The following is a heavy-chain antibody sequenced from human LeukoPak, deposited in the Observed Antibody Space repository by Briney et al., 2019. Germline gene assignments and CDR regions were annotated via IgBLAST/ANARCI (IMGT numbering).Heavy chain of an antibody. CDR3: ARGEVYYGSGSYYIYYYGMDV. V-gene: IGHV7-4-1*02. D-gene: IGHD3-10*01. CDR1: GCTFTSYT. J-gene: IGHJ6*02. CDR2: INTNTGNP. Sequence: ASVKVSCKASGCTFTSYTMNWVRQAPGQGLEWMGWINTNTGNPTYAQGFTGRFVFSLDTSVSTAYLQISSLKAEDTAVYYCARGEVYYGSGSYYIYYYGMDVWGQGTTVTVSS.